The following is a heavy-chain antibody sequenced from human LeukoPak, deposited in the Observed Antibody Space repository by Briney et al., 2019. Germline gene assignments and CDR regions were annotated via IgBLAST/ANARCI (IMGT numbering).Heavy chain of an antibody. CDR1: GGCFSGYY. D-gene: IGHD6-13*01. CDR2: INHIGST. Sequence: SETLSLTCAVYGGCFSGYYWSWSRQPPGKGLEWIGEINHIGSTNYNPSLKSRVTISVDTSKNQFYLKLSSVTAADTAVYYCARGIAAAVPFDYWGQGTLVTVSS. CDR3: ARGIAAAVPFDY. J-gene: IGHJ4*02. V-gene: IGHV4-34*01.